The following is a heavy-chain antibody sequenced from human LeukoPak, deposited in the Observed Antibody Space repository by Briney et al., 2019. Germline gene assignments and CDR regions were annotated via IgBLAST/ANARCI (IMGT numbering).Heavy chain of an antibody. CDR1: GFTFSSYA. Sequence: PGGSLRLSCAASGFTFSSYAMHWVRQAPGKGLEWVAVISYDGSNKYYADSVRGRLTISRDNSKNTLYLQMNSLGAEDTAVYYCAIDYYDILTGYSAFDYWGQGTLVAVSS. D-gene: IGHD3-9*01. V-gene: IGHV3-30*04. CDR3: AIDYYDILTGYSAFDY. CDR2: ISYDGSNK. J-gene: IGHJ4*02.